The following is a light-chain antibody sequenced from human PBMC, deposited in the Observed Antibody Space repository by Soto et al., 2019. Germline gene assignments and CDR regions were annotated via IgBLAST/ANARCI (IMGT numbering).Light chain of an antibody. Sequence: QSALTQPASRSGSPEQSITISCTGTSSDIGAYDYVSWFQQHPGKAPKLMISEVNNRPSGVSNRFSGSKSGNTAYLTISGLQVEDEAEYFCFSSTTTSTHVFGTGTKVTVL. V-gene: IGLV2-14*01. CDR2: EVN. CDR3: FSSTTTSTHV. J-gene: IGLJ1*01. CDR1: SSDIGAYDY.